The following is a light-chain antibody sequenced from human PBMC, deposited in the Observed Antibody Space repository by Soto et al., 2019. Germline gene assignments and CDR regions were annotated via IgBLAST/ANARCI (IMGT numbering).Light chain of an antibody. Sequence: EIVLTQSPGTLSLSPGERATLSCRASQSVSRYLAWYQQKPGQAPRLLIYDASTRATGISARFSGSGSGTDFTLTISSLEPEDFAMYSCQQRSNWPVTFGQGTKV. CDR1: QSVSRY. V-gene: IGKV3-11*01. J-gene: IGKJ1*01. CDR3: QQRSNWPVT. CDR2: DAS.